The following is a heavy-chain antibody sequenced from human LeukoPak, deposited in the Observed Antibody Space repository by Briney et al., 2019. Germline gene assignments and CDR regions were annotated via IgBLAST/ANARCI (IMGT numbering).Heavy chain of an antibody. CDR3: ARELSSIAAATSGVPHY. Sequence: GGSLRLSCAAAGFIVNSVYVGWVRQAPGKGLEWVSVIYSGGKTYYADSVKGRFTISRDNSNNTLYLQMNSRRADDTAAYYCARELSSIAAATSGVPHYWGQGTLVTVSS. CDR1: GFIVNSVY. V-gene: IGHV3-53*01. J-gene: IGHJ4*02. D-gene: IGHD2-15*01. CDR2: IYSGGKT.